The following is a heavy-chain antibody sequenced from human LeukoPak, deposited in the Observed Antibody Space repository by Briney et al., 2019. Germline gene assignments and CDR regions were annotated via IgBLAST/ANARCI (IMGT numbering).Heavy chain of an antibody. V-gene: IGHV3-30*19. J-gene: IGHJ4*02. CDR1: GFTFSSYG. CDR3: AGQKYYYDSSGYYFRY. Sequence: PGGSLRLSCAASGFTFSSYGMHWVRQAPGKGLEWVAVISYDGSNKHYADSVKGRFTISRDNSKNTLYLQMNSLRAEDTAVYYCAGQKYYYDSSGYYFRYWGQGTLVTVSS. D-gene: IGHD3-22*01. CDR2: ISYDGSNK.